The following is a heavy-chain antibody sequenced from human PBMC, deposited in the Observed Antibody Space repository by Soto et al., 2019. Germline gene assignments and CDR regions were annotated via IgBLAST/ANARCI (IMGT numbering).Heavy chain of an antibody. CDR1: GYTFTSYY. CDR2: INPSGGST. Sequence: GASVKVSCKASGYTFTSYYMHWVRQAPGQGLEWMGIINPSGGSTSYAQKFQGRVTMTRDTSTSTVYMELSSLRSEDTAVYYCAAQGKDIVVVVAVKPDAFDIWGQGTMVTVSS. D-gene: IGHD2-15*01. CDR3: AAQGKDIVVVVAVKPDAFDI. V-gene: IGHV1-46*03. J-gene: IGHJ3*02.